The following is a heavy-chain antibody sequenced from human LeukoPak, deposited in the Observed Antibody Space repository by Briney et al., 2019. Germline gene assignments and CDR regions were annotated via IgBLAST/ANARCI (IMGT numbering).Heavy chain of an antibody. CDR2: IRNDGLTQ. Sequence: GGSLRLSCAASGFTFSSRWMGWVRQAPGKGLEWVANIRNDGLTQYYLDSVKGRFTISRGNAKDSLSLQMNSLRAEDTAVYFCARHGDYCFDLWGQGTLVTVSS. V-gene: IGHV3-7*01. D-gene: IGHD4-17*01. CDR1: GFTFSSRW. CDR3: ARHGDYCFDL. J-gene: IGHJ4*02.